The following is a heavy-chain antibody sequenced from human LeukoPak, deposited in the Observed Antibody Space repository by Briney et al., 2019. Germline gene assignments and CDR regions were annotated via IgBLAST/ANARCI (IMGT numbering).Heavy chain of an antibody. V-gene: IGHV3-23*01. CDR2: ISDSRGST. J-gene: IGHJ4*02. Sequence: GGSLRLSCAASGFTFSSYAMTWVRQAPGKGLEWVSGISDSRGSTYYADSVKGRFAVSRDNSKNTLYLQMNSLRPGDTATYYCARGGYPNSKFDYWGQGTLVTVSS. CDR3: ARGGYPNSKFDY. CDR1: GFTFSSYA. D-gene: IGHD6-13*01.